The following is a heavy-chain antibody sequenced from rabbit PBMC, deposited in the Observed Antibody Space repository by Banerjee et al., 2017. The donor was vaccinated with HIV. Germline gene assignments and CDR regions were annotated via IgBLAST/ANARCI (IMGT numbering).Heavy chain of an antibody. Sequence: QSLEESGGDLVKPGASLTLTCTASGLDFSTNYYICWVRQAPGKGLEWIGTIYTGNSGMTYYASWAKGRFTISKTSSTTVTLQMTSLTAADTATYFCARVAGDAWGAFDPWGPGTLVTVS. J-gene: IGHJ2*01. V-gene: IGHV1S40*01. CDR3: ARVAGDAWGAFDP. D-gene: IGHD2-1*01. CDR1: GLDFSTNYY. CDR2: IYTGNSGMT.